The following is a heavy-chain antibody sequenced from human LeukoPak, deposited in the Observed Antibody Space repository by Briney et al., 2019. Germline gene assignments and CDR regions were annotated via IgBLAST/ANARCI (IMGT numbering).Heavy chain of an antibody. Sequence: ASVKVSCKASGYTFTSYYMHWVRQAPGQGLECMVIINPSGGSTSYAQKFQGRVTMTRDTSTSTVYMELSSLRSEDTAVYYCARDEKLTYYYDSSGYSEYFQHWGQGTLVTVSS. D-gene: IGHD3-22*01. J-gene: IGHJ1*01. V-gene: IGHV1-46*01. CDR2: INPSGGST. CDR1: GYTFTSYY. CDR3: ARDEKLTYYYDSSGYSEYFQH.